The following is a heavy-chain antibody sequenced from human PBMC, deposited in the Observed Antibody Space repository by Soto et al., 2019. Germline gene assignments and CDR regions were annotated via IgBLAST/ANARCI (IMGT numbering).Heavy chain of an antibody. Sequence: GESLKISCKGSGYSFTSYWISWVRQMPGKGLEWMGRLDPSDSYTNYSPSFQGHVTISADRSISTAYLQWSSLKASAPAMYYCARQSGDFWSGSPLYYYYGMDVWGQGTTVTVSS. J-gene: IGHJ6*02. CDR1: GYSFTSYW. CDR3: ARQSGDFWSGSPLYYYYGMDV. D-gene: IGHD3-3*01. CDR2: LDPSDSYT. V-gene: IGHV5-10-1*01.